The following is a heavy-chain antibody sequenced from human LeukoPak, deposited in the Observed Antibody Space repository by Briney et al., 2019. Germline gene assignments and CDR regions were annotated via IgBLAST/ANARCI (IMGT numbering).Heavy chain of an antibody. CDR1: GYTLTQLS. Sequence: ASVKVSCKVSGYTLTQLSMHWVRQAPGQGLEWMGGFDTEDGETIYAQTFQGRVTMTEDTSTDTAFMELTSLGSEDSAVYYCATDTSDNNDGFDIWGQGTMVSVSS. J-gene: IGHJ3*02. CDR3: ATDTSDNNDGFDI. D-gene: IGHD2/OR15-2a*01. V-gene: IGHV1-24*01. CDR2: FDTEDGET.